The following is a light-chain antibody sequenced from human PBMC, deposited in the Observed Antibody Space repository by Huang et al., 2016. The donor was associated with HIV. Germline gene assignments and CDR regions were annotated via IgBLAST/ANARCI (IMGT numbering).Light chain of an antibody. J-gene: IGKJ2*01. CDR3: MQGTY. V-gene: IGKV2-30*01. CDR1: ESLVYSGGNTY. Sequence: DLVMTQSPLSLPVTLGQPASISCRSSESLVYSGGNTYLNWFQQRPGQSPRRLIYKVSNRDSGVPDRFSGSGSGTDFTLKISRVEAEDVGVYYCMQGTYFGQGTRLEIK. CDR2: KVS.